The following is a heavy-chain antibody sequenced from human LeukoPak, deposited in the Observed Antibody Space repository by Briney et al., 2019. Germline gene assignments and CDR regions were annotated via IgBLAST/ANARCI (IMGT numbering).Heavy chain of an antibody. V-gene: IGHV3-33*01. J-gene: IGHJ4*02. CDR2: IWYDGSNK. Sequence: GGSLRLSCAASGFTFSSYGMHWVRQAPGKGLEWVAVIWYDGSNKYYADSVKGRFTISRDNSKNTLYLQMNSLRAGDTAVYYCVRDQYDYVWGSYRYTFDYWGQGTLVTVSS. CDR3: VRDQYDYVWGSYRYTFDY. CDR1: GFTFSSYG. D-gene: IGHD3-16*02.